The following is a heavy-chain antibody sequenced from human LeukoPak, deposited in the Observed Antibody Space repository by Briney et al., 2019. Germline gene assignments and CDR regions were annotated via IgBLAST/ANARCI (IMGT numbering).Heavy chain of an antibody. Sequence: SETLSLTCTVSGGSISSYYWSWIRQPAGKGLEWIGRIYTSGSTNYNPSLKSRVTMSVDTSKNQFSLKLSSVTAADTAVYYCARVNGSRSWLDAFDIWGQGTMVTVSS. J-gene: IGHJ3*02. V-gene: IGHV4-4*07. CDR1: GGSISSYY. CDR2: IYTSGST. D-gene: IGHD6-13*01. CDR3: ARVNGSRSWLDAFDI.